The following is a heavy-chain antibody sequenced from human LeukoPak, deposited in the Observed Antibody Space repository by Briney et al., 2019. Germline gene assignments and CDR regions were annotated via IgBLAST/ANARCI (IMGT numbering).Heavy chain of an antibody. D-gene: IGHD6-13*01. CDR1: GFTFSSYG. J-gene: IGHJ4*02. Sequence: GGSLRLSCAASGFTFSSYGMHWVRQAPGKGLEWVAFIRYDGSNKYYADSVKGRFTISRDNSKNTLYLQMNSLRAEDTAVYYCAKDLGYSSSWSCFDYWGQGTLVTVSS. CDR2: IRYDGSNK. V-gene: IGHV3-30*02. CDR3: AKDLGYSSSWSCFDY.